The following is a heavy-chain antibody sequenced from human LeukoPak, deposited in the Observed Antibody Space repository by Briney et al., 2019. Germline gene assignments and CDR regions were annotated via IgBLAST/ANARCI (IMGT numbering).Heavy chain of an antibody. CDR1: GYTLTELS. V-gene: IGHV1-24*01. J-gene: IGHJ3*02. Sequence: ASVKVSCKVSGYTLTELSMHWVRQAPGKGLEWMGGFDPEDGETIYAQKFQGRVTMTEDASTDTAYMELSSLRSEDTAEYYCATLNYYGSGSDAFDIWGQGTMVTVSS. CDR2: FDPEDGET. D-gene: IGHD3-10*01. CDR3: ATLNYYGSGSDAFDI.